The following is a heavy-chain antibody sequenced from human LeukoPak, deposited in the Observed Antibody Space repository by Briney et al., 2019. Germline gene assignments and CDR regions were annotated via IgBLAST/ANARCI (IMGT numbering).Heavy chain of an antibody. CDR2: IYPGDSDT. Sequence: GESLKISCKGSGYSFTSYWIGWVRQMPGKGLEWMGIIYPGDSDTRYSPSFQGQVTISADKSISTAYLQWSSLKASDTAMYYCARHRVMVRGPHGSYYDAFDIWGQGTMVTVSS. CDR1: GYSFTSYW. V-gene: IGHV5-51*01. D-gene: IGHD3-10*01. J-gene: IGHJ3*02. CDR3: ARHRVMVRGPHGSYYDAFDI.